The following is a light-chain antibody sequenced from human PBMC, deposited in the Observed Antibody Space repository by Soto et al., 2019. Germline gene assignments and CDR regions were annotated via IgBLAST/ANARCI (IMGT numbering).Light chain of an antibody. CDR1: SSNIGSNT. Sequence: QSVLTQPPSASGTPGQRVTISCSGSSSNIGSNTVNWYQQLPGTAPKLLIYSNNQRPSGVPDRFSGSKSGTSASLAISGLQSEDEADYYCAAWDDSLIGPVFGRGTKLTAL. V-gene: IGLV1-44*01. J-gene: IGLJ2*01. CDR3: AAWDDSLIGPV. CDR2: SNN.